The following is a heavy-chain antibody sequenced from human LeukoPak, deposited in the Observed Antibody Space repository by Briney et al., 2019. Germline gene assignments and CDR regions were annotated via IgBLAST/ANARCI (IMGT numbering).Heavy chain of an antibody. CDR3: ARGTLYSGWSYYFDY. V-gene: IGHV4-4*07. Sequence: TSETLSLTCTVSGGSISSYYWSWIRQPAGKGLEWIGSIYYSGSTYYNPSLKSRVTISVDTSKNQFSLKLSSVTAADTAMYYCARGTLYSGWSYYFDYWGQGSQVTVSS. D-gene: IGHD6-19*01. J-gene: IGHJ4*02. CDR1: GGSISSYY. CDR2: IYYSGST.